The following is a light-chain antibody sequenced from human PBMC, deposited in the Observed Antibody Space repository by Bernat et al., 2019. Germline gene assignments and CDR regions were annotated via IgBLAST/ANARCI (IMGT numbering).Light chain of an antibody. CDR1: QSISNN. CDR3: QQYDNWPLT. CDR2: GAF. V-gene: IGKV3-15*01. J-gene: IGKJ1*01. Sequence: EIIMTQSPASLFVSPGERATLSCRASQSISNNLAWYQQKPGQAPRLLVYGAFTRATDIPARFGGSGSGTEFTLTISNLQSEDFALYYCQQYDNWPLTFGQGTKVEIK.